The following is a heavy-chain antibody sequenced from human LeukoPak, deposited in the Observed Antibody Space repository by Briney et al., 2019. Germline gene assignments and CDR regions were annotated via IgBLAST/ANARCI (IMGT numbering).Heavy chain of an antibody. CDR3: AKALPCSGGSCYWWGPDAFDI. J-gene: IGHJ3*02. D-gene: IGHD2-15*01. Sequence: GGSLRLSCAASGFTFSSYAMSWVRQAPGKGLEWVSAISGSGGSTYYADSVKGRFTISRDNSKNTLYLQMNSLRAEDTAVYYCAKALPCSGGSCYWWGPDAFDIWGQGTMVTVSS. CDR1: GFTFSSYA. V-gene: IGHV3-23*01. CDR2: ISGSGGST.